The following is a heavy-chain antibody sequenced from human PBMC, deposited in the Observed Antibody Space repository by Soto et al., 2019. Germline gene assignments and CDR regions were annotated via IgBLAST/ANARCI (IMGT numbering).Heavy chain of an antibody. Sequence: PSETLSLTCAVSGGSISSSSYYWGWIRHPPGKGLEWIGSIYYSGSTYYTPSLQSRVAISVDTSKNQFSLKLNSVTAADTAVYYCARRTVNIRTFYSGLKTHCFDYWGQGTLVTVYS. CDR3: ARRTVNIRTFYSGLKTHCFDY. J-gene: IGHJ4*02. CDR1: GGSISSSSYY. CDR2: IYYSGST. D-gene: IGHD6-19*01. V-gene: IGHV4-39*01.